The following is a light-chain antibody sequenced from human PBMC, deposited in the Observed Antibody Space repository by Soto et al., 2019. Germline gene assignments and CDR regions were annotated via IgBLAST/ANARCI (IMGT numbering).Light chain of an antibody. CDR2: GNS. Sequence: QSVLTQPPSMSGAPGQRVTISCTGSSSNIGAGYDVHWYQQLPGTAPKLLIYGNSNRPSGVSDRFSGSKSGTSASRAITGLQAEDEADYYCQSYDSMVSGSGVFGGGTKLTVL. J-gene: IGLJ2*01. V-gene: IGLV1-40*01. CDR3: QSYDSMVSGSGV. CDR1: SSNIGAGYD.